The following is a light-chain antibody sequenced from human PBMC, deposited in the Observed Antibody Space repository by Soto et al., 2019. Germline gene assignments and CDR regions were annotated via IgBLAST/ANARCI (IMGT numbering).Light chain of an antibody. Sequence: QSVLTQPPSASGTPGQRVTISCSGSSSNIGSNYVYWYQHLPGTAPKLLIYRNNQRPSGVPDRFSGSKSGTSASLAISRLRSEDEADYYCAAWDDSLSVYVFGTGTKLTVL. J-gene: IGLJ1*01. CDR2: RNN. CDR1: SSNIGSNY. CDR3: AAWDDSLSVYV. V-gene: IGLV1-47*01.